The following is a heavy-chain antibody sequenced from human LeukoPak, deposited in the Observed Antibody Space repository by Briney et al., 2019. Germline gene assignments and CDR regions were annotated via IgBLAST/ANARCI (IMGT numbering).Heavy chain of an antibody. J-gene: IGHJ4*02. D-gene: IGHD3-22*01. CDR3: ARQDSGYYYFDY. CDR1: GGSISSYY. V-gene: IGHV4-34*01. Sequence: SETLSLTCTVSGGSISSYYWSWIRQPPGKGLEWIGEINHSGSTNYNPSLKSRVTISVDTSKNQFSLKLSSVTAADTAVYYCARQDSGYYYFDYWGQGTLVTVSS. CDR2: INHSGST.